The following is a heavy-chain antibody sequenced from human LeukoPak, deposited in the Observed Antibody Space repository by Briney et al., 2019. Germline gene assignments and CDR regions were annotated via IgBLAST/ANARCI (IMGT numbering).Heavy chain of an antibody. J-gene: IGHJ6*03. D-gene: IGHD6-6*01. Sequence: SETLSLTCTVSGGSISSGGYYWSWIRQHPGKGLEWIGYIYYSGSTYYNPSLKSRVTISVDTSKNQFSLKLSSVTAADTAVYYCARAAPGYSSSSHYMDVWGKGTTVTVSS. CDR2: IYYSGST. V-gene: IGHV4-31*03. CDR3: ARAAPGYSSSSHYMDV. CDR1: GGSISSGGYY.